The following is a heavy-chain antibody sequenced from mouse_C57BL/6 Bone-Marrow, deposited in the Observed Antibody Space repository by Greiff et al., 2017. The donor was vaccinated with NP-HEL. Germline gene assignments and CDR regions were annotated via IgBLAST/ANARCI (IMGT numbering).Heavy chain of an antibody. CDR3: ARREVYYDYEEVLFCAY. CDR2: IHPNSGGT. V-gene: IGHV1-64*01. CDR1: GYTFTSYW. J-gene: IGHJ3*01. Sequence: VQLQQPGAELVKPGASVKLSCKASGYTFTSYWMHWVKQRPGQGLEWIGMIHPNSGGTNYNEKFKSKATLTVDKSSSTAYMQLSSLTSEDSAVYYCARREVYYDYEEVLFCAYWGQGTMVTVAA. D-gene: IGHD2-4*01.